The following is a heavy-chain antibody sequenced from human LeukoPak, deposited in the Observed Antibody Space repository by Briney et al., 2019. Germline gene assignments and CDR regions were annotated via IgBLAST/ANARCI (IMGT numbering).Heavy chain of an antibody. CDR1: GFTFSSYA. V-gene: IGHV3-23*01. J-gene: IGHJ4*02. CDR3: AGYYDSSGDPSFDY. D-gene: IGHD3-22*01. Sequence: GGSLRLSCAASGFTFSSYARSWVRQARGKGLEWVSAISGSGGSTYYADSVKGRFTISRDNSKNTLYLQMNSLRAEDTAVYYCAGYYDSSGDPSFDYWGQGTLVTVSS. CDR2: ISGSGGST.